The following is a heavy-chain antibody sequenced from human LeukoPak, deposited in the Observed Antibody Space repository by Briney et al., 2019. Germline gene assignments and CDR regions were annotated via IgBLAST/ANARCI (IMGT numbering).Heavy chain of an antibody. J-gene: IGHJ5*02. CDR3: ARHRGVGYSSSWYVGWFDP. CDR2: INHSGST. D-gene: IGHD6-13*01. Sequence: SETLSLTCAVYGGSFSGYYWSWIRQPPGKGLEWIGEINHSGSTNYNPSLKSRVTISVDTSKNQFSLKLSSVTAADTAVYYCARHRGVGYSSSWYVGWFDPWGQGTLVTVSS. CDR1: GGSFSGYY. V-gene: IGHV4-34*01.